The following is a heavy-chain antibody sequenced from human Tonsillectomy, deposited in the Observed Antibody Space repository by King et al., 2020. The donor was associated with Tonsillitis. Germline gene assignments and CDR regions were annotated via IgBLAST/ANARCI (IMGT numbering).Heavy chain of an antibody. CDR1: GASISSYC. CDR3: ARDSYYDFWSGYYMASNWFDP. V-gene: IGHV4-4*07. D-gene: IGHD3-3*01. J-gene: IGHJ5*02. CDR2: ICTSGTT. Sequence: QLQESGPGLVKPSETLSLTCTVSGASISSYCWSWIRQPAGKGLEWIGRICTSGTTNYNPSLKSRVTMSVDTSKNQFSLKLSSVTAADTAVYYCARDSYYDFWSGYYMASNWFDPWGQGTLVTVSS.